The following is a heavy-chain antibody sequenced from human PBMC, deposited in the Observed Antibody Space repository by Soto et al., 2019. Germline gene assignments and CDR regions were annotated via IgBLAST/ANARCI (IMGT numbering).Heavy chain of an antibody. J-gene: IGHJ6*02. CDR1: GYTFTSYY. CDR2: INPSGGST. V-gene: IGHV1-46*01. CDR3: ARGADYGGTYYYYYGMDV. D-gene: IGHD4-17*01. Sequence: ASVKVSCKASGYTFTSYYMHWVRQAPGQGPEWMGIINPSGGSTSHAQKFQGRVTMTRDTSTSTVYMELSSLRSEDTAVYYCARGADYGGTYYYYYGMDVWGQGTTVTVSS.